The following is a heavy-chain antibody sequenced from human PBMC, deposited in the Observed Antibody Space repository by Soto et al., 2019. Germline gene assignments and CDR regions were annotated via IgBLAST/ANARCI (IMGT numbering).Heavy chain of an antibody. CDR3: AKDTPGTVTR. CDR1: GFTFSHSG. Sequence: QVQLVESGGGVVQPGRSLRLSCAASGFTFSHSGFHWVRQAPGKGLEWVIFISSDGNSQYYGDSVKGRFTISRDNSRNTLYLQMNCLRPEDTAVYYCAKDTPGTVTRWGQGTLVTVSS. CDR2: ISSDGNSQ. D-gene: IGHD3-10*01. J-gene: IGHJ4*02. V-gene: IGHV3-30*18.